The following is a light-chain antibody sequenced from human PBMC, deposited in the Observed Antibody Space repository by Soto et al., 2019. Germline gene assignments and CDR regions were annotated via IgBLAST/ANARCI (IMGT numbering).Light chain of an antibody. Sequence: SYELTQPPSVSVAPGQTARITCWGNNIGRKSVHWYQQKPGQAPVLAVFDDSDRPSGIPERFSGSNSGNTATLTISSVEAGDEADYFCQVWDSTNDHFVFGTGTKVIVL. CDR2: DDS. CDR1: NIGRKS. CDR3: QVWDSTNDHFV. V-gene: IGLV3-21*02. J-gene: IGLJ1*01.